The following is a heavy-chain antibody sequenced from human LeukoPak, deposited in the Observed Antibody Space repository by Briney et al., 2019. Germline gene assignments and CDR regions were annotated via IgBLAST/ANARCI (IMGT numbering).Heavy chain of an antibody. J-gene: IGHJ4*02. CDR2: IDWDDDK. V-gene: IGHV2-70*11. CDR1: GFSLSTTGMC. CDR3: ARIRSTGSQSFDY. D-gene: IGHD1-26*01. Sequence: SGPTLVNPTQTLTLTCTFSGFSLSTTGMCVTWIRQPPGKALEWLARIDWDDDKYYNTSLKTRLTISKDTSKNQVVLTMTNMDPVGTATYYCARIRSTGSQSFDYWGQGTLVTVSS.